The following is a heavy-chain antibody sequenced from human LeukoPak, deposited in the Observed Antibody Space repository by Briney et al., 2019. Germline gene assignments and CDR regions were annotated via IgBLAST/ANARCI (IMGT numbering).Heavy chain of an antibody. Sequence: GGSLRLSCAASGFTFSSYSMNWVRQAPGKGLEWVSSISSSSSYIYYADSVKGRFTISRDNAKNSLYLQMNSLRAEDTAVYYCASFSEGSETGIDYWGQGTLVTVSS. CDR3: ASFSEGSETGIDY. D-gene: IGHD3-10*01. CDR2: ISSSSSYI. CDR1: GFTFSSYS. J-gene: IGHJ4*02. V-gene: IGHV3-21*01.